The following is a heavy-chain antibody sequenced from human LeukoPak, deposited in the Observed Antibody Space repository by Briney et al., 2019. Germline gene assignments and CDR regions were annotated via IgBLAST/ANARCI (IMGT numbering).Heavy chain of an antibody. CDR1: GFTFSSYW. CDR2: IKQDGSEK. CDR3: AREGYYGDYAF. V-gene: IGHV3-7*01. Sequence: GGSLRLSCAASGFTFSSYWMSWVRQAPGKGLEWVANIKQDGSEKYYVDSVKGRFTISRDNAKDSLYLQMNSLRAEDTAVYYCAREGYYGDYAFWGQGTLVTVSS. D-gene: IGHD4-17*01. J-gene: IGHJ4*02.